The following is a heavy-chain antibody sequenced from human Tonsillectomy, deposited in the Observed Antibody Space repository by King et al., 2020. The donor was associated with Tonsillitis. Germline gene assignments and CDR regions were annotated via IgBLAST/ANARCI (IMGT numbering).Heavy chain of an antibody. Sequence: VQLVQSGAEVKKPGESLKISCKGSGYSFTSYWIGWVRQMPGKGLEWMGIIYPGDSDTRYSPSFQGQVTISADKSISTAYLPWSSLRASDSAMYYCARGGAGGGAAEEYFQRWGQGTLVTVSS. J-gene: IGHJ1*01. CDR1: GYSFTSYW. D-gene: IGHD3-16*01. V-gene: IGHV5-51*01. CDR3: ARGGAGGGAAEEYFQR. CDR2: IYPGDSDT.